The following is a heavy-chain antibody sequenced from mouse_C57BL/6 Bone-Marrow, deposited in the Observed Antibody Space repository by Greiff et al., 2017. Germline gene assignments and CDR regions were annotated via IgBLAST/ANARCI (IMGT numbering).Heavy chain of an antibody. J-gene: IGHJ3*01. CDR2: ISDGGSYT. Sequence: EVKLVESGGGLVKPGGSLKLSCAASGFTFSSYAMSWVRQTPEKRLEWVATISDGGSYTYYPNNVQGRFTISKDNATNNLYLQIIHLKSEDTAMYYFPKDRYSRGFPYWGQETLVTVSA. D-gene: IGHD1-1*01. V-gene: IGHV5-4*01. CDR3: PKDRYSRGFPY. CDR1: GFTFSSYA.